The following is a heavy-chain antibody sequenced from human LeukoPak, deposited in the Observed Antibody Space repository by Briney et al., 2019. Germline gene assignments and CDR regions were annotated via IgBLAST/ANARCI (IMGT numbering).Heavy chain of an antibody. V-gene: IGHV4-39*01. J-gene: IGHJ5*02. CDR3: ARHIRKQTFDP. CDR2: IYYSGST. Sequence: SETLSLTCTVSGDSISSNSYYSGWIRQPPGKGLEWIGNIYYSGSTYYNLSLKSRVTISVHTSKTQFFLKLSSVTAADTAVYYCARHIRKQTFDPWGQGTLVTVSS. CDR1: GDSISSNSYY. D-gene: IGHD1-14*01.